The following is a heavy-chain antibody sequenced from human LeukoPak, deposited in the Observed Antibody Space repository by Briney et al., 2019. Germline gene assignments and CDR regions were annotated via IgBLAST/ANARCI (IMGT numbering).Heavy chain of an antibody. Sequence: ASVKVSCQASGYTFTSYGISWVRQAPGQGLEGMGWISAYNGNTNYAQKLQGRVTMTTDTSTNTAYMELRSLRSDDTAVYYCARVYDSIGYYLHYFDYWGQGTLVTVSS. J-gene: IGHJ4*02. CDR2: ISAYNGNT. CDR1: GYTFTSYG. V-gene: IGHV1-18*01. D-gene: IGHD3-22*01. CDR3: ARVYDSIGYYLHYFDY.